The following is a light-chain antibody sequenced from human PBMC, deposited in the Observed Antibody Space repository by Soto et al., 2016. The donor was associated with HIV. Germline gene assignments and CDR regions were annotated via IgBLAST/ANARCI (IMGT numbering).Light chain of an antibody. CDR3: QAWDSSTYV. CDR1: KLGDKY. CDR2: QDN. J-gene: IGLJ1*01. V-gene: IGLV3-1*01. Sequence: SYELTQPPSASVSPGQTASITCSGDKLGDKYVCWYQQKPGQSPLLVIYQDNKRPSGIPERFSGSNSGNTATLTISGTQAMDEADYYCQAWDSSTYVFGTGTKVTVL.